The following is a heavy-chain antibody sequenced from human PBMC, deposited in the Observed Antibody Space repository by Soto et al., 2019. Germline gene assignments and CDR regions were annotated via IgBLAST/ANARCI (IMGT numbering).Heavy chain of an antibody. CDR3: ARASHQYYYDSSGYPYWYFDL. V-gene: IGHV4-4*07. Sequence: NPSETLSLTCTVSGGSISSYYWSWIRQPAGKGLEWIGRFYTSGSTSYNPSLKSRVTMSVDTSKNQFSLKLSSVTAADTAVYYCARASHQYYYDSSGYPYWYFDLWGRGTLVTVSS. CDR1: GGSISSYY. J-gene: IGHJ2*01. D-gene: IGHD3-22*01. CDR2: FYTSGST.